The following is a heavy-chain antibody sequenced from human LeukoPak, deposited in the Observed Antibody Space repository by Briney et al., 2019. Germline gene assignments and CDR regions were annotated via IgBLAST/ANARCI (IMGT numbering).Heavy chain of an antibody. CDR3: ARDDSRWIRHAFDI. CDR2: ISSSSSTI. Sequence: GGSLRLSCAASGFTFSSYSMNWVRQAPGKGLEWVSYISSSSSTIYYADSVKGRFTISRDNAKNSLYLQMNSLRAEDTAVYYCARDDSRWIRHAFDIWGQGTMVTVSS. CDR1: GFTFSSYS. V-gene: IGHV3-48*01. D-gene: IGHD3-22*01. J-gene: IGHJ3*02.